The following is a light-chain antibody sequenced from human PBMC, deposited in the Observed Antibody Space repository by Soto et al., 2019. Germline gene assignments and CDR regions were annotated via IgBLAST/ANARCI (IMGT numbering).Light chain of an antibody. Sequence: DIQLTQSPSFLSASVGDRVTITCRASQVIGIYLAWYQQKPGKAPKLLVSAASTLQSGVPSRFSGSGFVTEFTLTSSSLQPEDVATYSRQQLVIDALFGGGTKVDI. CDR3: QQLVIDAL. V-gene: IGKV1-9*01. J-gene: IGKJ4*01. CDR1: QVIGIY. CDR2: AAS.